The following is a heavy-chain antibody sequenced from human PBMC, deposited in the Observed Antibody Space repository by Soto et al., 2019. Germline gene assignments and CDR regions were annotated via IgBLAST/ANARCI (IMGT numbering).Heavy chain of an antibody. Sequence: DAQLVESGGGLVQPGKSLRISCVASGFTFDDHTMHWVRQAPGRGLEWASCISWNSGIIGYADSVKGRFTISRDNAKNSLYLRMDSLRPEDTAVYYCTKDTHSPSGYFEAFDVSGQVTKVTVSS. V-gene: IGHV3-9*01. D-gene: IGHD3-22*01. J-gene: IGHJ3*01. CDR2: ISWNSGII. CDR3: TKDTHSPSGYFEAFDV. CDR1: GFTFDDHT.